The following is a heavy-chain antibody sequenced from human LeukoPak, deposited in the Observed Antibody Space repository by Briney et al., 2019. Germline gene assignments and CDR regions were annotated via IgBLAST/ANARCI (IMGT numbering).Heavy chain of an antibody. CDR1: GFTFSSYA. D-gene: IGHD2-21*02. Sequence: QTGGSLRLSCATSGFTFSSYAMHWVRQAPGKGLEWVAVISYDGSNKYYADSVKGRFTISRDNSKNTLYLQMNSLRAEDTAVYYCARARYCGGDCPLEAFDIWGQGTMVTVSS. V-gene: IGHV3-30*04. J-gene: IGHJ3*02. CDR2: ISYDGSNK. CDR3: ARARYCGGDCPLEAFDI.